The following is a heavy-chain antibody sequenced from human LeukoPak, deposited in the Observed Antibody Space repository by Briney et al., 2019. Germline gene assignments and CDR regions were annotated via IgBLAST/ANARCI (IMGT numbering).Heavy chain of an antibody. Sequence: ASVKVSCKASGYTFTSYDINWVRQATGQGLEWMGWMNPNSGNTGYAQKFQGRVTMTRNTSISTAYMELSSLRSEDTAVYYCARVQRYYYDGSGYYSQNWGQGTLVTVSS. J-gene: IGHJ4*02. D-gene: IGHD3-22*01. V-gene: IGHV1-8*01. CDR2: MNPNSGNT. CDR3: ARVQRYYYDGSGYYSQN. CDR1: GYTFTSYD.